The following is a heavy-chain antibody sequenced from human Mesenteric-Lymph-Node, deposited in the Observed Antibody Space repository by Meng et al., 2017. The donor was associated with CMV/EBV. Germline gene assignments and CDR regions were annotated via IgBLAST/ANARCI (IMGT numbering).Heavy chain of an antibody. J-gene: IGHJ4*02. CDR1: GFTFSSHW. D-gene: IGHD1-26*01. CDR2: IKTDGSRT. Sequence: GESLKISCAASGFTFSSHWMHWVRQAPGKGLVWVSRIKTDGSRTFYADSVKGRFTISRDNAKNTLYLQMNSLRGDDTAIYYCARDGLHTTDYWGQGVLVTVSS. V-gene: IGHV3-74*01. CDR3: ARDGLHTTDY.